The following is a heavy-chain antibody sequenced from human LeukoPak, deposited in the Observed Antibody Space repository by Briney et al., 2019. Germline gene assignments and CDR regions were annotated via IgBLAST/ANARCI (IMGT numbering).Heavy chain of an antibody. CDR1: GFTFSDYN. V-gene: IGHV3-21*01. CDR2: ISSSSTYI. Sequence: GGSLRLSCAASGFTFSDYNINWVRQAPGKGLEWVSSISSSSTYIYYADSVKGRFTISRDNAKDSLYPQMNSLRAEDTAVYYCARGYYYGSGSYFDYWGQGTLVTVSS. CDR3: ARGYYYGSGSYFDY. J-gene: IGHJ4*02. D-gene: IGHD3-10*01.